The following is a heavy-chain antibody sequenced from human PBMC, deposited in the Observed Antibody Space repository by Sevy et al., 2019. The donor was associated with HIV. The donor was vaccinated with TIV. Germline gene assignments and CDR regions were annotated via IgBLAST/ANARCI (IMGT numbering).Heavy chain of an antibody. J-gene: IGHJ4*02. CDR3: ARRYFDV. CDR1: GFTFHTYW. V-gene: IGHV3-7*01. Sequence: GGSLRLSCAASGFTFHTYWMQWVRQAPGKGLEWVANIRLDGNEIYYADSVKGRFTISRDNAMQSLYLEMNNLRVEDSGIYYCARRYFDVWGQGTLVTVSS. CDR2: IRLDGNEI.